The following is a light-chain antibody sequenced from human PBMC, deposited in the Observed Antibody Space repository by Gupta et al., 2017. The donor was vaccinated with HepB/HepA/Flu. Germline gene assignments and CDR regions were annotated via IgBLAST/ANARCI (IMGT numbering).Light chain of an antibody. V-gene: IGLV1-44*01. J-gene: IGLJ2*01. CDR1: GSNIGRNG. CDR2: RDS. Sequence: QSVLTQPPSASGTPGPRVTISCSGGGSNIGRNGVNWYQKLPGTAPRLIVSRDSQRPSGGPDRFSGSKSGTSASLAISGLQSEDEGDYYCSVWDCSGLVLFGGGTKVTVL. CDR3: SVWDCSGLVL.